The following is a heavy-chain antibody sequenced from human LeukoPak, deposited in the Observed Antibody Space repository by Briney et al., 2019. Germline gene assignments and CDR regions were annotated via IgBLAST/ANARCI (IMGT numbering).Heavy chain of an antibody. CDR1: GYSISSGYY. CDR3: ARRWYCDY. Sequence: SETLSLTCTVSGYSISSGYYWGWIRQFPGKGLEWIGSIYHNGITYYNPSLKSRVTISVDTSKNQFFLKLSSVTAADTAVYYCARRWYCDYWGQGTLVTVSS. CDR2: IYHNGIT. D-gene: IGHD4-23*01. V-gene: IGHV4-38-2*02. J-gene: IGHJ4*02.